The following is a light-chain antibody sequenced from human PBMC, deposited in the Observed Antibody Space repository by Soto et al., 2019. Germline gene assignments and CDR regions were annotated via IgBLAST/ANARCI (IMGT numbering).Light chain of an antibody. J-gene: IGLJ2*01. V-gene: IGLV3-1*01. CDR3: QAWDNNIVV. CDR2: EDN. Sequence: VLVIYEDNRRPSGIPERFSGSNSGSTATLIIRGTQAMDEADYYCQAWDNNIVVFGGGTKLTVL.